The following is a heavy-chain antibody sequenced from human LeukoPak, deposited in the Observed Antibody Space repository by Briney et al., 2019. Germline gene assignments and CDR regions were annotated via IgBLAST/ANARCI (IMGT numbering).Heavy chain of an antibody. D-gene: IGHD6-19*01. Sequence: SETLSLTCTVSGYSISSGYYWGWIRQPPGKGLEWIGSIYHSGSTYYNPSLKSRVTISVDTSKNQFSLKLSSVTAADTAVYYCARDRDNVAGTRGYFDYWGQGTLVTVSS. CDR1: GYSISSGYY. J-gene: IGHJ4*02. V-gene: IGHV4-38-2*02. CDR2: IYHSGST. CDR3: ARDRDNVAGTRGYFDY.